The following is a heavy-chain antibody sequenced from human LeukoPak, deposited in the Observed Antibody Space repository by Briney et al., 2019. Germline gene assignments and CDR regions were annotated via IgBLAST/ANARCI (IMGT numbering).Heavy chain of an antibody. CDR3: GRLDDYVYSAW. J-gene: IGHJ4*02. D-gene: IGHD3-10*02. CDR2: IYYTGPT. V-gene: IGHV4-39*01. Sequence: PSETLSLTCTVSGVSISTSRYYWGWIRQPPGKGLEWIGNIYYTGPTYYNASLESRVTISVDTSKNQFSLKLNSVTAADTAVYFCGRLDDYVYSAWWGQGILVTVSS. CDR1: GVSISTSRYY.